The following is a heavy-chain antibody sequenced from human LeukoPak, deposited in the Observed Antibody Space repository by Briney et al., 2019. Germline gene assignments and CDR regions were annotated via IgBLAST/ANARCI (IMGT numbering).Heavy chain of an antibody. CDR3: ARFHHGVGATGGWFDP. J-gene: IGHJ5*02. D-gene: IGHD1-26*01. V-gene: IGHV4-34*01. Sequence: SETLSLTCAVYGGSFSGYYWSWIRQPPGKGLEWIGEINHSGSTNYNPSLKSRVTISVDTSKNQFSLKLSSVTAADTAVYYCARFHHGVGATGGWFDPWGQGTLVTVSS. CDR1: GGSFSGYY. CDR2: INHSGST.